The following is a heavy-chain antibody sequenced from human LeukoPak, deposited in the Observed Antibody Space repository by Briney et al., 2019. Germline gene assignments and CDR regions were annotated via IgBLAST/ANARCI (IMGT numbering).Heavy chain of an antibody. CDR2: IKQDGSEK. V-gene: IGHV3-7*04. J-gene: IGHJ5*01. D-gene: IGHD4-17*01. Sequence: GGSLRLSCAASGFTFSSYWMSWVRQAPGNGLEWVANIKQDGSEKYYVDSVKGRFTISRDSAKNSLYLQMNSLRAEDTAVYYCARNYGDYDWFDFWGQGTLVTVSS. CDR3: ARNYGDYDWFDF. CDR1: GFTFSSYW.